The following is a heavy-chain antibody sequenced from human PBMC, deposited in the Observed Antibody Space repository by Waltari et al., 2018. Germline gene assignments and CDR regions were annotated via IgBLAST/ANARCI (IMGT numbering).Heavy chain of an antibody. CDR2: IHHSGRI. V-gene: IGHV4-4*02. CDR1: VGSIGSNSW. Sequence: QVQLQESRPGLVPPSGTLSLTSAVSVGSIGSNSWWSWVRQSPDKGLEWIGQIHHSGRIIYNPSLKSRVTISEDTSKNQVSLKVNAVTAADTAVYYCASDRGVGLYLDNWGQGTLVSVSS. J-gene: IGHJ4*02. CDR3: ASDRGVGLYLDN. D-gene: IGHD2-8*02.